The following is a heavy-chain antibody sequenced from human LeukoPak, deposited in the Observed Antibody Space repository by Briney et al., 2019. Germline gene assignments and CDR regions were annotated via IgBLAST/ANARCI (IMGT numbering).Heavy chain of an antibody. CDR3: QSRFLEWLLDY. Sequence: SETLSLTCTVSGGSISSNNYFWGWIRQPPGKGLEWIGSIYDSGSTYYNPSLKSRVTISVDTPKNQFSLKLNSVTAADTAMYYCQSRFLEWLLDYWGQGTLVTVSS. J-gene: IGHJ4*02. V-gene: IGHV4-39*01. CDR1: GGSISSNNYF. D-gene: IGHD3-3*01. CDR2: IYDSGST.